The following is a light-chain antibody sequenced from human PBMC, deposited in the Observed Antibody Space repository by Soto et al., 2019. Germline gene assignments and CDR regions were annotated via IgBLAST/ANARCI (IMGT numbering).Light chain of an antibody. CDR1: KSITKW. J-gene: IGKJ1*01. Sequence: SASGENRDPRSFRASKSITKWLAWYKQKPGGAPRLLVYETSTLQSGVSSRFSCSGSETEFALTIRCLHPDDFAIPNCQRAREFPGTFGEGTKVDIK. V-gene: IGKV1-12*01. CDR3: QRAREFPGT. CDR2: ETS.